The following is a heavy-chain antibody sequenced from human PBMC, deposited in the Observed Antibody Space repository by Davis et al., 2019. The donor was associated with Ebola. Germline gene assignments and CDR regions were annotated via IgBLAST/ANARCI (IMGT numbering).Heavy chain of an antibody. J-gene: IGHJ3*02. D-gene: IGHD1-26*01. V-gene: IGHV3-48*04. CDR3: AAYYPAIFDAFDI. CDR2: ISSSSSTI. CDR1: GFTFSSYG. Sequence: GESLKISCAASGFTFSSYGMNWVRQAPGKGLEWVSYISSSSSTIYYADSVKGRFTISRDNAKNSLYLQMDSLRVEDTAIYYCAAYYPAIFDAFDIWGQGTVVTVSS.